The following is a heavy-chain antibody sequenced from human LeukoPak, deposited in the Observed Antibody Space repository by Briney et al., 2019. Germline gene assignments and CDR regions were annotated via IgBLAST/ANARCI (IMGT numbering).Heavy chain of an antibody. CDR2: ISGSGNSA. Sequence: GGSLRLSCAASGFTVSSDYMSWVRQAPGKGLEWVSAISGSGNSAYYADSVKGRFTISRDNSNNTLYLQMNSLRAEDTAAYYCAKASPIYSSGWYYYFDYWGQGTLVTVSS. D-gene: IGHD6-19*01. CDR1: GFTVSSDY. CDR3: AKASPIYSSGWYYYFDY. J-gene: IGHJ4*02. V-gene: IGHV3-23*01.